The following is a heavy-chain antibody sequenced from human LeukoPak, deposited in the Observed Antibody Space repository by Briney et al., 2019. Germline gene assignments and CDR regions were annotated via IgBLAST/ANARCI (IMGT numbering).Heavy chain of an antibody. CDR3: ARGKYSSTLYYFYYMDV. CDR2: FYTSAST. Sequence: PSETLSLTCTLSVGSISSGSYSWSWIRRPAGKVLEWVGRFYTSASTYYNPSLKSRVTISVDTSKNQFSLNLSSVTAADTAVYYCARGKYSSTLYYFYYMDVWGKGTTVTVSS. D-gene: IGHD6-19*01. J-gene: IGHJ6*03. V-gene: IGHV4-61*02. CDR1: VGSISSGSYS.